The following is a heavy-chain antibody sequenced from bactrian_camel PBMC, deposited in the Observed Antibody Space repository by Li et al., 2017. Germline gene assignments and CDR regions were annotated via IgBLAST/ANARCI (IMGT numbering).Heavy chain of an antibody. D-gene: IGHD7*01. J-gene: IGHJ4*01. CDR2: ISSGGGRT. CDR1: GFTFSSSA. Sequence: DVQLVESGGGLVQPGGSLRLSCAASGFTFSSSAMGWVRQAPGKGLEWVSGISSGGGRTYYADSVKGRFTISRDDAKNTLYLQLNSLKTEDTAMYYCTRVDFANWFHLLNLEHWGQGTQVTVS. CDR3: TRVDFANWFHLLNLEH. V-gene: IGHV3S31*01.